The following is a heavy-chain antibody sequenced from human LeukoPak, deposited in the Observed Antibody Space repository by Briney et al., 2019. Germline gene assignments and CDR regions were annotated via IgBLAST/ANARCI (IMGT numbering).Heavy chain of an antibody. D-gene: IGHD6-13*01. Sequence: GGSLRLSCAASGFTVSSNYMSWVRQAPGKGLEWVSSISSSSSYIYYADSVKGRFTISRDNAKNSLYLQMNSLRAEDTAVYYCARDSGSSPKRIWGQGTMVTVSS. J-gene: IGHJ3*02. CDR2: ISSSSSYI. V-gene: IGHV3-21*01. CDR3: ARDSGSSPKRI. CDR1: GFTVSSNY.